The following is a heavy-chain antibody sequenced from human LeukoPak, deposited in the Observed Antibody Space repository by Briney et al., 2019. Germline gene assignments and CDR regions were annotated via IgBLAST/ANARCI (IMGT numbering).Heavy chain of an antibody. CDR2: IIPIFGTA. Sequence: SVKVSCKASGGTFSSYAISWVRQAPGQGLEWMGGIIPIFGTANYAQKFQGRVTITADKSTSTAYMELSSLRPEDTAVYYCARGPRGYYYYGMGVWGKGTTVTVSS. CDR3: ARGPRGYYYYGMGV. V-gene: IGHV1-69*06. J-gene: IGHJ6*04. CDR1: GGTFSSYA. D-gene: IGHD3-10*01.